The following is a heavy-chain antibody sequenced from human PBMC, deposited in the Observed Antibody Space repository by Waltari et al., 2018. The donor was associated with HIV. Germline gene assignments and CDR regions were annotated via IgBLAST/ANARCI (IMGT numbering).Heavy chain of an antibody. V-gene: IGHV4-59*08. Sequence: QVQLQESGPGLVKPSETLSLTCTVSAGSISSYYWSWIRQPPGKGLEWIGYIYYSGSTNYNPSLKSRVTISVDTSKNQFSLKLSSVTAADTAVYYCARLKRLRYSSSWYGWFDPWGQGTLVTVSS. CDR3: ARLKRLRYSSSWYGWFDP. CDR1: AGSISSYY. CDR2: IYYSGST. D-gene: IGHD6-13*01. J-gene: IGHJ5*02.